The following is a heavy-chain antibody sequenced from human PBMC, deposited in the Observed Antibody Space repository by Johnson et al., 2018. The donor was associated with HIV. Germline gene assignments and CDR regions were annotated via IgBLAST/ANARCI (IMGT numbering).Heavy chain of an antibody. Sequence: VQLVESGGGLVQPGGSLRLSCAASGFTVSSNYMSWVRQAPGKGLEWVANIKQDGSEKHYVDSVKGRFTISRDNSKNTLYLQVNSLRAEDTAVYYCTPEWELLDAFDIWGQGTMVTVSS. CDR1: GFTVSSNY. V-gene: IGHV3-7*03. CDR2: IKQDGSEK. CDR3: TPEWELLDAFDI. J-gene: IGHJ3*02. D-gene: IGHD1-26*01.